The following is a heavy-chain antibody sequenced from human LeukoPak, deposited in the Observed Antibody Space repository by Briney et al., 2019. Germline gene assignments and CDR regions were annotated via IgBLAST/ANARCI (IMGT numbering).Heavy chain of an antibody. CDR3: ERLQYYDFWSGYPYWYFDL. V-gene: IGHV3-7*03. J-gene: IGHJ2*01. Sequence: PGGSLRLSCAASGSTFSSYWMSWVRQAPGKGLEWVANIKQDGSEKYYVDSVKGRFTISRDNAKNSLYLQMNSLRAEDTAVYYCERLQYYDFWSGYPYWYFDLWGRGTLVTVSS. CDR1: GSTFSSYW. CDR2: IKQDGSEK. D-gene: IGHD3-3*01.